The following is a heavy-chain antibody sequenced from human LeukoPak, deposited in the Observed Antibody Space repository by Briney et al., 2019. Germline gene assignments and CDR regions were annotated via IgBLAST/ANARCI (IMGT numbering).Heavy chain of an antibody. CDR1: GFTFSTYA. Sequence: GGSLRLPCAASGFTFSTYAMNWVRQAPGKGLEWVSYITNNGSTIYYADSVKGRFTISRDKAENSLYLQMNSLRAEDTAIYYCAGDQWLAYYYHGMDVWGQGTTVTVSS. CDR2: ITNNGSTI. V-gene: IGHV3-48*03. D-gene: IGHD6-19*01. J-gene: IGHJ6*02. CDR3: AGDQWLAYYYHGMDV.